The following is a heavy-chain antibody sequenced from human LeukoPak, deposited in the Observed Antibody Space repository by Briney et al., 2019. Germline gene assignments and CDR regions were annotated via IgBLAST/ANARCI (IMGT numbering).Heavy chain of an antibody. V-gene: IGHV3-21*01. CDR1: GFTFSSYS. D-gene: IGHD2-2*01. CDR3: ARGYQLLSYYFDY. CDR2: ISSSSSYI. Sequence: GGSLRLSCAASGFTFSSYSMNWVRQAPGQGLEWVSSISSSSSYIYYADSVKGRFTISRDNAKNSLYLQMNSLRAEDTAVYYCARGYQLLSYYFDYWGQGTLVTVSS. J-gene: IGHJ4*02.